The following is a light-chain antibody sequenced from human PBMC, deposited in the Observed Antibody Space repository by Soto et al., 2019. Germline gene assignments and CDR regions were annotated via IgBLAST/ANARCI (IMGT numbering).Light chain of an antibody. CDR1: QSVSSY. CDR3: QQRSNWPPLYT. J-gene: IGKJ2*01. Sequence: EIVLTQSPATLSLSPGERATLSCRASQSVSSYLAWYQQKPGQAPRHLIYDSSNRATGIPARFSGSGSGTDFTLTISSLEPEDVAFYYCQQRSNWPPLYTFGQGTKLEIK. V-gene: IGKV3-11*01. CDR2: DSS.